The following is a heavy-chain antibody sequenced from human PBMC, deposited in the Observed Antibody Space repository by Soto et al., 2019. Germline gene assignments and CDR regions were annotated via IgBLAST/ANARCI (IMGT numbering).Heavy chain of an antibody. CDR3: ARDRAAAGKGVYYYGMDV. CDR2: IIPIFGTA. J-gene: IGHJ6*02. V-gene: IGHV1-69*06. CDR1: GGTFSSYA. Sequence: ASVKVSCKASGGTFSSYAISWVRQAPGQGLEWMGGIIPIFGTANYAQKFQGRVTITADKSTSTAYMELSSLRSEDTAVYYCARDRAAAGKGVYYYGMDVWGQGTTVTVSS. D-gene: IGHD6-13*01.